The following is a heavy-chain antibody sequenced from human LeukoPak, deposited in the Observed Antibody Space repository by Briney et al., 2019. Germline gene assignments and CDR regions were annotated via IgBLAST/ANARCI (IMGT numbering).Heavy chain of an antibody. Sequence: SETLSLTCTVSGGSISSYYWSWIRRPAGKGLEWIGRIYTSGSTNYNPSLNSRVTMSVDTSKNQFSLKLSSVTAADTAVYYCARGGAGYGDDYFDYWGQGTLVTASS. CDR2: IYTSGST. CDR3: ARGGAGYGDDYFDY. CDR1: GGSISSYY. J-gene: IGHJ4*02. D-gene: IGHD4-17*01. V-gene: IGHV4-4*07.